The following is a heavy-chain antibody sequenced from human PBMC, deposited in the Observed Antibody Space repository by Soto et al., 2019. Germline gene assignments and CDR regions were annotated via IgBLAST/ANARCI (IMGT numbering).Heavy chain of an antibody. D-gene: IGHD3-16*01. CDR3: AAEGGSKTF. J-gene: IGHJ4*02. CDR1: GGSITSYY. CDR2: IHYSENI. V-gene: IGHV4-59*01. Sequence: QVQLQGSGPGLVKPSETLSLTCTVSGGSITSYYWGWIRQSPGKGLEWIGYIHYSENIKYNPSLTSLVTISLDTSKNQFSLKLSSMTAADTAVYYCAAEGGSKTFWGQGILVAVSS.